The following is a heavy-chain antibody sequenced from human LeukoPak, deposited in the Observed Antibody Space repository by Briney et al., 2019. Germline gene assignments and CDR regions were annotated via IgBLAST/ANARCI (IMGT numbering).Heavy chain of an antibody. CDR2: IIPIFGTA. V-gene: IGHV1-69*13. CDR1: GGTFSSYA. CDR3: ARDGNRGYSYGLGYYYGMDV. J-gene: IGHJ6*02. D-gene: IGHD5-18*01. Sequence: GASVTVSCKASGGTFSSYAISWVRQAPGQGLEWMGGIIPIFGTANYAQKFQGRVTITADESTSTAYMELSSLRSEDTAVYYCARDGNRGYSYGLGYYYGMDVWGQGTTVTVSS.